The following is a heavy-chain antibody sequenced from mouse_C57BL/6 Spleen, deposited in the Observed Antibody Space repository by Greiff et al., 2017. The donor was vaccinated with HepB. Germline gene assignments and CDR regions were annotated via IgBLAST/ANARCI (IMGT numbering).Heavy chain of an antibody. CDR1: GYAFTNYL. J-gene: IGHJ2*01. V-gene: IGHV1-54*01. Sequence: QLQQSGAELVRPGTSVKVSCKASGYAFTNYLIEWVKQRPGQGLEWIGVINPGSGGTNYNEKFKGKATLTADKSSSTAYMQLSSLTSEDSAVYFCARMNPSYFDYWGQGTTLTVSS. CDR2: INPGSGGT. CDR3: ARMNPSYFDY.